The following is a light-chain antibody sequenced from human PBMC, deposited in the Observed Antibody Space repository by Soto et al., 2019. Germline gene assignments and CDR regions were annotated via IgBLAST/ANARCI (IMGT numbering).Light chain of an antibody. Sequence: QSALTQPASVSRSPGQTITISCTGYSSDVGCYNYVSWYQQHPGKAPKVMVYEVNIRPSGVSNRFSGSKSGNTASLTISGLQPEDAADSSSSSYTGTSTRVFGAGTKVTVL. CDR1: SSDVGCYNY. V-gene: IGLV2-14*01. J-gene: IGLJ1*01. CDR3: SSYTGTSTRV. CDR2: EVN.